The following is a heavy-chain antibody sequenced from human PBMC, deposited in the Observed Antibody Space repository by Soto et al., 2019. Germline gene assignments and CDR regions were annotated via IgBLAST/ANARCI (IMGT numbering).Heavy chain of an antibody. J-gene: IGHJ5*02. CDR2: IVRNGGST. CDR1: GFTFSNYA. V-gene: IGHV3-64D*06. D-gene: IGHD3-22*01. Sequence: PGGSLRLSCSASGFTFSNYAMHWVRQAPGKGLEYVSAIVRNGGSTYSADSVKGGFTISRDNSKNTLYLQMSSLRAEDTAVYYCVKEGYYYDSSGYYYGWFDPWGQGTLVTVSS. CDR3: VKEGYYYDSSGYYYGWFDP.